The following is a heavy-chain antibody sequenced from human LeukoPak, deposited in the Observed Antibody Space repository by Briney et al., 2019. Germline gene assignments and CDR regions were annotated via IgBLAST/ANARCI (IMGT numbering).Heavy chain of an antibody. CDR1: GGSISSSSYY. D-gene: IGHD3-10*01. CDR3: ARRGWFGELPDY. Sequence: SETLSLTCTVSGGSISSSSYYWGWIRQPPGKGLEWFGSIYYSGSTYYNPSLKSRVTISVDTSKNQFSLKLSSVTAADTAVYYCARRGWFGELPDYWGQGTLVTVSS. CDR2: IYYSGST. V-gene: IGHV4-39*01. J-gene: IGHJ4*02.